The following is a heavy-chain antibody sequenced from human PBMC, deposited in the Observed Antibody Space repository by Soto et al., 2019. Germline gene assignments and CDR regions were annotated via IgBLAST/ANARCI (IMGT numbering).Heavy chain of an antibody. CDR2: ISSSSSTI. Sequence: ESGGGLVQPGGSLRLSCAASGFTFSSYSMNWVRQAPGKGLEWVSYISSSSSTIYYADSVKGRFTISRDNAKNSLYLQMNSLRDEDTAVYYCARSFGSSWYLNWFDPWGQGTLVTISS. J-gene: IGHJ5*02. V-gene: IGHV3-48*02. CDR3: ARSFGSSWYLNWFDP. D-gene: IGHD6-13*01. CDR1: GFTFSSYS.